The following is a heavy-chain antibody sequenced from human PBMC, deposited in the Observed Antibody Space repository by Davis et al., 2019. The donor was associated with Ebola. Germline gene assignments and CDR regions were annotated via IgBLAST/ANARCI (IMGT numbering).Heavy chain of an antibody. V-gene: IGHV3-21*04. Sequence: GESLKISCAGSGFTFSSYAMTWVRQAPGKGLEWVSSISGRSEYMYYADSVKGRFTISRDNAKNSLYLQMNSLRAEDTAVYYCARPRPPDYGGNLGGFDYWGQGTLVTVSS. CDR3: ARPRPPDYGGNLGGFDY. CDR1: GFTFSSYA. J-gene: IGHJ4*02. D-gene: IGHD4-23*01. CDR2: ISGRSEYM.